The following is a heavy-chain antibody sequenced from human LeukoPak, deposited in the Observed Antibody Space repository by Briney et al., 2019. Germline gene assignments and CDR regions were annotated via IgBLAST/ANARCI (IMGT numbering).Heavy chain of an antibody. Sequence: SETLSLTCAVSGGSISSSNWWSWVRQPPGTGLEWIGEIYHSGSTNYNPSLKSRVTISVDKSKNQFSLKLSSVTAADTAVYYCARDPRSSGWFLDYWGQGTLVTVSS. CDR2: IYHSGST. D-gene: IGHD6-19*01. CDR3: ARDPRSSGWFLDY. V-gene: IGHV4-4*02. CDR1: GGSISSSNW. J-gene: IGHJ4*02.